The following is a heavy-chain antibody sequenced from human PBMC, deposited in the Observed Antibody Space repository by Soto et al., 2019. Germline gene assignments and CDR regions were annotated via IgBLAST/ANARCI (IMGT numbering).Heavy chain of an antibody. J-gene: IGHJ4*02. CDR3: ASRQCSGGNFYNPGFHS. D-gene: IGHD2-15*01. Sequence: HLRASCPWLVKPSETLSLTCTVSGGSINSLRYYWVWIRQLPGKWLEGIGSIFFIGNTYYNPSLESRDAISVEASKKGFALTVISVTSAATAVYYCASRQCSGGNFYNPGFHSWGQGTLVHVSS. CDR2: IFFIGNT. CDR1: GGSINSLRYY. V-gene: IGHV4-39*02.